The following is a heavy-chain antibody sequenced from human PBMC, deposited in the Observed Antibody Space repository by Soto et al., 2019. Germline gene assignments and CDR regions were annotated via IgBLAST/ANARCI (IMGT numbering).Heavy chain of an antibody. J-gene: IGHJ5*02. V-gene: IGHV4-30-4*01. CDR1: GGSISSDDYY. Sequence: SETLSLTCTVSGGSISSDDYYWSWIRQPPGKGLEWIGFIHYSGSAFYNPSLKSRVTLSLDRSKNQFSLKLSSVTAADTAVYYCDRVPDRWGQGTLVTVSS. D-gene: IGHD2-2*01. CDR3: DRVPDR. CDR2: IHYSGSA.